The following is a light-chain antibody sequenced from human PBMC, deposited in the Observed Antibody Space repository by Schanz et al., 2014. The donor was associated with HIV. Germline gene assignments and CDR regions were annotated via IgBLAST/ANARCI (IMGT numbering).Light chain of an antibody. V-gene: IGLV4-69*01. CDR1: SGHSSYA. J-gene: IGLJ2*01. CDR3: QTWGTAIEDVV. CDR2: LNSDGSH. Sequence: QLVLTQSPSASASLGASVNLTCTLTSGHSSYATAWHQQQPEKGPRHLVKLNSDGSHSKGDRIPDRFSGSSSGAERYLSISSLQSEDEADYYCQTWGTAIEDVVSGGGTKLTVL.